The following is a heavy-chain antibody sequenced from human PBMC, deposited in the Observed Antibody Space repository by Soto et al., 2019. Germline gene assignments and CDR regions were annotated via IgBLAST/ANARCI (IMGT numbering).Heavy chain of an antibody. V-gene: IGHV3-21*01. D-gene: IGHD3-10*02. CDR3: ARDNLAVQGAFDH. J-gene: IGHJ4*02. CDR2: ITGTSAFL. Sequence: GGSLRLSCAASGFVFSDFQLNWVRQAPGRGLEWLASITGTSAFLFYADSIKGRFTTSRDNPKNFLFLQMDSLGPEDTAVYYCARDNLAVQGAFDHWGQGALVTVSS. CDR1: GFVFSDFQ.